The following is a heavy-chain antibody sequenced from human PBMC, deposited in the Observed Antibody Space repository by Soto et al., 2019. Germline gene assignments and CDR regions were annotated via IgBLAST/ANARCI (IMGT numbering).Heavy chain of an antibody. Sequence: GGSLRLSCAASGFTFSSYAMSWVRQAPGKGLEWVSAISGSGGSTYYADSVKGRFTISRDNSKNTLYLQMNSLRAEDTAVYYCSKDTGSSGYNYWGQGTLVTVSS. CDR1: GFTFSSYA. V-gene: IGHV3-23*01. CDR2: ISGSGGST. D-gene: IGHD3-22*01. CDR3: SKDTGSSGYNY. J-gene: IGHJ4*02.